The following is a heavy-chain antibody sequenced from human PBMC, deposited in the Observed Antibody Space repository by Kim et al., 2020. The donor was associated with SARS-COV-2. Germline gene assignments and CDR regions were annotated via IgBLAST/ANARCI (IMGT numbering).Heavy chain of an antibody. CDR1: GFTFSDYY. CDR3: GRGFTSVGWYAIDY. Sequence: GGSLRLSCAASGFTFSDYYMDWVRQAPGKGLEWVARIRNKAKSYTTEYAASVKGRFTVSRDDSKNSLYLQMNSLKTEDTAVEYCGRGFTSVGWYAIDYWG. D-gene: IGHD6-19*01. J-gene: IGHJ4*01. V-gene: IGHV3-72*01. CDR2: IRNKAKSYTT.